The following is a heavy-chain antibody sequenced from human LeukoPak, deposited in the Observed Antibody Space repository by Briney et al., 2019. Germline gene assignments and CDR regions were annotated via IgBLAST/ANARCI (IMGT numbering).Heavy chain of an antibody. CDR1: GGSITGYY. J-gene: IGHJ4*02. D-gene: IGHD3-9*01. CDR3: ARGNILTDYCFDF. CDR2: IHYSGAT. Sequence: SSETLSLTCAVYGGSITGYYWSWIRQTPGRGLEWVGEIHYSGATSYNPSLKSRATISTDTSKNQFSLRLSSVTAADTAVYYCARGNILTDYCFDFWGQGALVTVSS. V-gene: IGHV4-34*01.